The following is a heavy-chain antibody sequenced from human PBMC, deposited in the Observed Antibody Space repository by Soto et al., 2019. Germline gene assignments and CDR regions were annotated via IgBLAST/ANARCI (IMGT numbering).Heavy chain of an antibody. V-gene: IGHV1-3*01. J-gene: IGHJ6*04. CDR1: GYTLTSYS. Sequence: ASVKVSCKASGYTLTSYSMHWVRQAPGQRLEWMGWINAGNGNTKYSQKFQDRVTMTRDTSTITAYMELSSLRSDDTAVYYCARESADIVVVTANTDDYGMDVWGKGTTVIVSS. CDR3: ARESADIVVVTANTDDYGMDV. D-gene: IGHD2-2*01. CDR2: INAGNGNT.